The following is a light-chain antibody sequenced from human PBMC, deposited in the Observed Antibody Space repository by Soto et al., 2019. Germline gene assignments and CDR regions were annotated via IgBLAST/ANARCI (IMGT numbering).Light chain of an antibody. J-gene: IGKJ1*01. Sequence: DIQMTQSPSTLSASVGDRVTITCRASQRISTWLAWYQQKPGKDPKLLIYKASTLESGVPSRFSGSGSGTEFTLTISSLQPDDFATYYCQQYNSYSSFGQGTKVEIK. CDR1: QRISTW. CDR2: KAS. V-gene: IGKV1-5*03. CDR3: QQYNSYSS.